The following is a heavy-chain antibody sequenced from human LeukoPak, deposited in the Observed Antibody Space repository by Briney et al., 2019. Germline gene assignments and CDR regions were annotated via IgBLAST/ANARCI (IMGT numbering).Heavy chain of an antibody. D-gene: IGHD3-10*01. J-gene: IGHJ4*02. CDR3: ARDFEARLLWFGGFDY. Sequence: PGGSLRLSCAASGFTFSSYGMHWVRQAPGKGLEWVAVIWYDGSNKYYADSVKGRFTISRDNSKNTLYLQMNSLRAEDTAVYYCARDFEARLLWFGGFDYWGQGTLVTVSS. CDR2: IWYDGSNK. V-gene: IGHV3-33*01. CDR1: GFTFSSYG.